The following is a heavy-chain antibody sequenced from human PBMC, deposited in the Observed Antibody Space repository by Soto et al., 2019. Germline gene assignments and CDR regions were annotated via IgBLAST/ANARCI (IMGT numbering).Heavy chain of an antibody. CDR2: IWYDGSNK. D-gene: IGHD2-15*01. CDR3: ARAPCSGGSCYYRDYFDY. V-gene: IGHV3-33*01. CDR1: GFTFSSYG. Sequence: ESGGGVVQPGRSLRLSCAASGFTFSSYGMHWVRQAPGKGLEWVAVIWYDGSNKYYADSVKGRFTISRDNSKNTLYLQMNRLRAEDTAVYYCARAPCSGGSCYYRDYFDYWGQGTLVTVSS. J-gene: IGHJ4*02.